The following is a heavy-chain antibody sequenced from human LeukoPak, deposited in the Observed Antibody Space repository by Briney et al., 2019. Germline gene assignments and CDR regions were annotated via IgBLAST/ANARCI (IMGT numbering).Heavy chain of an antibody. D-gene: IGHD3-22*01. Sequence: TGGSLRLSCAVSGFTFSRYWMSWVRQAPGKGLEWVANIEQDGSEKYYVDSVKGRFTISRDNAKNSLYLQMNSLRAEDTAVYYCARDYYYDSSGYCDYWGQGTLVTVSS. J-gene: IGHJ4*02. CDR1: GFTFSRYW. CDR2: IEQDGSEK. V-gene: IGHV3-7*01. CDR3: ARDYYYDSSGYCDY.